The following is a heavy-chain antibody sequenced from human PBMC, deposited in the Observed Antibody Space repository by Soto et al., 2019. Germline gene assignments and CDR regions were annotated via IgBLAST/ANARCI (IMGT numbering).Heavy chain of an antibody. V-gene: IGHV1-69*01. CDR2: IIPLFRTP. CDR3: ARDGTLYDTNSYYSLY. CDR1: GGTFSNYG. D-gene: IGHD3-22*01. Sequence: QVQLVQSGAEVKKPGSSVKVSCKATGGTFSNYGVNWVRQAPGQGLEWMGGIIPLFRTPKYAQKFQGRVTITADDSTRTVYMELSSLRSEDTAVYYCARDGTLYDTNSYYSLYWGQGTLVTVSS. J-gene: IGHJ4*02.